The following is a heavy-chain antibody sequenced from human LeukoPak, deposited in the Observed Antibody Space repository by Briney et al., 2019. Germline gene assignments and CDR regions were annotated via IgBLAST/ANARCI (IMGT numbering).Heavy chain of an antibody. J-gene: IGHJ4*02. CDR2: IYTSGSI. V-gene: IGHV4-4*07. D-gene: IGHD6-13*01. Sequence: PSETLSLTCTVSGGSFSSYYWSWIRQPAGKGLEWIGRIYTSGSINYNPSLKSRVTMSVDTSKNQFSLKLSSVTAADTAVYYCARTSSSWSDFDYWGQGTLVTVSS. CDR1: GGSFSSYY. CDR3: ARTSSSWSDFDY.